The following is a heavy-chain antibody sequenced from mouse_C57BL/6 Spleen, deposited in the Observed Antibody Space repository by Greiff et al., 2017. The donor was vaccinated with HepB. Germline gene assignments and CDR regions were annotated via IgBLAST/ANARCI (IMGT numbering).Heavy chain of an antibody. CDR2: ISDGGSYT. D-gene: IGHD4-1*02. CDR1: GFTFSSHA. Sequence: EVKLVESGGGLVKPGGSLKLSCAASGFTFSSHAMSWVRQTPEKRLEWVATISDGGSYTYYPDNVKGRFTISRDNAKNNLYLQMSHLKSEDTAMYYCARDRSGPTGTFAYWGQGTLVTVSA. CDR3: ARDRSGPTGTFAY. J-gene: IGHJ3*01. V-gene: IGHV5-4*01.